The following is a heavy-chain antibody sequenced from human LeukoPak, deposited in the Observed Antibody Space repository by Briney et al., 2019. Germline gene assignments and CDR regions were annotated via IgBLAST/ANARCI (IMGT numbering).Heavy chain of an antibody. J-gene: IGHJ4*02. CDR3: ARDRGHYFDY. CDR2: INPNSGGT. V-gene: IGHV1-2*02. Sequence: ASVKVSCKASGYTFTSYGISWVRQAPGQGLEWMGWINPNSGGTNYAQKFQGRVTMTRDTSISTAYMELSRLRSDDTAVYYCARDRGHYFDYWGQGTLVTVSS. CDR1: GYTFTSYG.